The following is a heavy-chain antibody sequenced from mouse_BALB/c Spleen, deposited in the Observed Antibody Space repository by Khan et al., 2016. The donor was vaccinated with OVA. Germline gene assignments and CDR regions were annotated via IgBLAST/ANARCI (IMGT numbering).Heavy chain of an antibody. V-gene: IGHV1S137*01. Sequence: QIQLVQSGAELVRPGVSVKISCKGSGYTFTDFTLHWVKQSHAMSLEWIGVISTYYGDATYNQRFKDKATMTVDKSSSTAYMELARLTSEDSAIXYGKRGGGGNRFAYWGQGTLVTVSA. CDR3: KRGGGGNRFAY. CDR1: GYTFTDFT. J-gene: IGHJ3*01. CDR2: ISTYYGDA.